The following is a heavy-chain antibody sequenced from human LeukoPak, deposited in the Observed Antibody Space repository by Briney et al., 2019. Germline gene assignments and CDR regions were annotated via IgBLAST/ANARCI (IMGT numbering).Heavy chain of an antibody. CDR3: AKAFRGYSYGYYGMDV. CDR1: GFTFSSYG. CDR2: ISYDGSNK. D-gene: IGHD5-18*01. J-gene: IGHJ6*04. Sequence: GGSLRLSCAASGFTFSSYGMHWVRKAPGKGLEWVAVISYDGSNKYYADSVKGRFTISRDNSKNTLYLQMNSLRAEDTAVYYCAKAFRGYSYGYYGMDVWGKGTTVTVSS. V-gene: IGHV3-30*18.